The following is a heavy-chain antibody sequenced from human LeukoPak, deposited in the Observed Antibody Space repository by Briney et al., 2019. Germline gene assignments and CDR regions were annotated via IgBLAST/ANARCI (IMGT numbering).Heavy chain of an antibody. CDR1: GFTFSDYY. CDR3: ASGSSGYFGP. D-gene: IGHD3-22*01. J-gene: IGHJ5*02. CDR2: ISNTGSAM. Sequence: KPGGSLRLSCAASGFTFSDYYMNWIRQAPGKGLEWVSYISNTGSAMYYADSVKGRFTNSRDNAKNSLYLQMNSLRAEDTAIYYCASGSSGYFGPWGPGTLVTVSS. V-gene: IGHV3-11*01.